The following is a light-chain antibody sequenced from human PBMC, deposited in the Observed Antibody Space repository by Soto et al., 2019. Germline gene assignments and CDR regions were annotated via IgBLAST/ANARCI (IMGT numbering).Light chain of an antibody. J-gene: IGKJ1*01. V-gene: IGKV1-5*03. CDR1: QSIGSW. CDR2: TAS. CDR3: QQYNTYPWT. Sequence: DIQMTQSTSTLSGSVGDRVIITCRASQSIGSWLAWYQQQPGKVPKLLIYTASTLQSGVPSRFSGSGSGAEFTLTISSLQPEDFATYYCQQYNTYPWTFGQGTKV.